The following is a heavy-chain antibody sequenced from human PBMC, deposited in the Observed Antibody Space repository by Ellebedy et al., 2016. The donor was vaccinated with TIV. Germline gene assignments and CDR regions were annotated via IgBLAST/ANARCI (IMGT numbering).Heavy chain of an antibody. CDR3: AKAPQGVAGIYYFDS. CDR2: IRYDGSNT. J-gene: IGHJ4*02. V-gene: IGHV3-30*02. D-gene: IGHD6-19*01. Sequence: PGGSLRLSCAASGFSFSSYGMHWVRQAPGTGLEWVAFIRYDGSNTYSADSVKGRFTISRDDSQSTLYLQMNSLTTDDTAVYYCAKAPQGVAGIYYFDSWGQGTLVTVSS. CDR1: GFSFSSYG.